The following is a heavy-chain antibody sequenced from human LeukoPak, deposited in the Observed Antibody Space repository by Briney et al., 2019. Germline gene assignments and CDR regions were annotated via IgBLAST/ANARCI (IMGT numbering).Heavy chain of an antibody. CDR1: GGSIGGSYY. CDR3: ARIIYYYETGGFRDCFDS. Sequence: SETLSLTCTVSGGSIGGSYYWNWIRQPAGKGLEWIGRIYSSGTANYNPSLKSRVAISVDTSKNQFSLRLTSMTAADTAIYYCARIIYYYETGGFRDCFDSWGQGTLVTVSS. D-gene: IGHD3-22*01. J-gene: IGHJ4*02. V-gene: IGHV4-4*07. CDR2: IYSSGTA.